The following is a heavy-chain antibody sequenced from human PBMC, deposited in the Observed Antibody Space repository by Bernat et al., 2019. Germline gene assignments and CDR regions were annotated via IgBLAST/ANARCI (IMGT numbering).Heavy chain of an antibody. Sequence: QITLKESGPTLVKPTQTLTLTCTFSGFSLSTSGVGVGWIRQPPGKALEWLALIYWDDDKRYSPSLKSRLTITKDTSKNQVVLTMTNMDPVDTVTYYCAHRKYYFDYWGQGTLVTVSS. CDR1: GFSLSTSGVG. CDR2: IYWDDDK. V-gene: IGHV2-5*02. CDR3: AHRKYYFDY. J-gene: IGHJ4*02.